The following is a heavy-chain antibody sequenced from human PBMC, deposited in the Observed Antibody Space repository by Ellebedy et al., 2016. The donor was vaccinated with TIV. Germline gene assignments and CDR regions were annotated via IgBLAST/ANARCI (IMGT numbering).Heavy chain of an antibody. V-gene: IGHV3-30-3*01. CDR2: ISYDGSNK. CDR3: AREPPYDFWSGAPGGGMDV. CDR1: GFTFSSYA. J-gene: IGHJ6*02. Sequence: GESLKISCAASGFTFSSYAMHWVRQAPGKGLEWVAVISYDGSNKYYADSVKGRFTISRDNAKNTLYLQMNSLRAEDTAVYYCAREPPYDFWSGAPGGGMDVWGQGTTVTVSS. D-gene: IGHD3-3*01.